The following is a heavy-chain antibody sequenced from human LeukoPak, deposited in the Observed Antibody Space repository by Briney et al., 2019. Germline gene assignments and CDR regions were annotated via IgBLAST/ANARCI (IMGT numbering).Heavy chain of an antibody. CDR3: ATTTVVTRYWYFDL. CDR1: GGSISSYY. CDR2: IYYSGST. D-gene: IGHD4-23*01. V-gene: IGHV4-59*08. Sequence: SETLSLTCSVSGGSISSYYWSWIRQPPGKGLEWIGYIYYSGSTNYNPSLKSRVTISVDTSKNQFSLKLSSVTAADTAVYYCATTTVVTRYWYFDLWGRGTLVTVSS. J-gene: IGHJ2*01.